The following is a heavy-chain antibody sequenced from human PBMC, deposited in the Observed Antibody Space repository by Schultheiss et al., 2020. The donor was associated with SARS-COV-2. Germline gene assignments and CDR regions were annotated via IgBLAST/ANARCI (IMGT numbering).Heavy chain of an antibody. CDR1: GFTFSYYY. Sequence: GGSLRLSCAASGFTFSYYYMSWVRQAPGKGLEWVSSISSSSSYIYYADSVKGRFTISRDNSKNTLYLQMNSLRAEDTAVYYCARDLVRGWYPTNWFDPWGQGTLVTVSS. CDR3: ARDLVRGWYPTNWFDP. J-gene: IGHJ5*02. CDR2: ISSSSSYI. D-gene: IGHD6-19*01. V-gene: IGHV3-21*01.